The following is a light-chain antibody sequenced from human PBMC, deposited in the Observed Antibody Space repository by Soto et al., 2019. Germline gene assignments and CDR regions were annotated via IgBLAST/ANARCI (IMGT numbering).Light chain of an antibody. J-gene: IGKJ2*01. CDR2: DAS. V-gene: IGKV1-13*02. CDR1: QGISSA. Sequence: AIQLTQSPSSLYASVGDRVTITCRAIQGISSALAWYQQKPGKAPKLLIYDASSLESGVPSRFSGSGSGTDFTLTISSLQPEDFATYYCQQFNSYPRTFGQGTKREIK. CDR3: QQFNSYPRT.